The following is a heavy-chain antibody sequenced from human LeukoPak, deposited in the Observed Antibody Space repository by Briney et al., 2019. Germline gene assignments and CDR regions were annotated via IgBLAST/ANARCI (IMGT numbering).Heavy chain of an antibody. CDR2: IYYSGST. D-gene: IGHD5-12*01. J-gene: IGHJ3*02. Sequence: SETLSLTCTVSGVSISSYYWSWIRQPPGKGLEWIGYIYYSGSTNYNPSLKSRVTISVDTSKNQFSLNLRSVTAADTAVYYCARGSVSGYDYHAFDIWGQGTMVTVSS. CDR1: GVSISSYY. V-gene: IGHV4-59*01. CDR3: ARGSVSGYDYHAFDI.